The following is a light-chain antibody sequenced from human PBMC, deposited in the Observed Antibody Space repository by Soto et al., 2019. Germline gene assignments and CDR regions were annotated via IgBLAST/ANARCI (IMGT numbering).Light chain of an antibody. J-gene: IGKJ5*01. V-gene: IGKV3-15*01. Sequence: EIVMTQSPGTLSVSPGERATLSCRASQSVGSKLAWYQQKPGQVPRLLIYHVSSRATGVPARFSGSGSVTEFTLSISSLQSEDFATYYCQQFRSFPITFGQGTRLEIK. CDR1: QSVGSK. CDR2: HVS. CDR3: QQFRSFPIT.